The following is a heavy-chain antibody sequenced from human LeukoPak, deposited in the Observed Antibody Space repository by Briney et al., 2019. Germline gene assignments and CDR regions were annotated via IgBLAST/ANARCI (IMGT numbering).Heavy chain of an antibody. J-gene: IGHJ3*02. CDR2: IYSSGST. D-gene: IGHD5-18*01. CDR3: ARETASQRRAFDI. V-gene: IGHV4-4*07. CDR1: GGSISSYY. Sequence: SETLSLTCTVSGGSISSYYWSWIRQPAGKGLEWIGRIYSSGSTNYNPSLKSRLTMSVDTSKSQFSLKLTSVTAADTATYYCARETASQRRAFDIWGQGTMVTVSS.